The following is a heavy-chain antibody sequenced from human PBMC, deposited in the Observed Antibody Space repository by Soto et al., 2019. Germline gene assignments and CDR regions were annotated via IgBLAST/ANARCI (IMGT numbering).Heavy chain of an antibody. Sequence: QVQLQESGPGLVKPSETLSLTCTVSGGSISSYYWSWIRQPPGKGLEWIGYIYYSGSTNYNPSLKSRVTXXVXTXXNQFALKLSSVTAADTAVYYCARGGSSWPPGDFDYWGQGTLVTVSS. CDR2: IYYSGST. CDR3: ARGGSSWPPGDFDY. V-gene: IGHV4-59*01. D-gene: IGHD6-13*01. CDR1: GGSISSYY. J-gene: IGHJ4*02.